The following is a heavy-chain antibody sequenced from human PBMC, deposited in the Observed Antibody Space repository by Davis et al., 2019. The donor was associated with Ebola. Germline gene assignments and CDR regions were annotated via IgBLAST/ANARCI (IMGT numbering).Heavy chain of an antibody. D-gene: IGHD3-3*01. CDR3: ARGRRITIFGGYYGMDV. Sequence: AASVKVSCKASGYTFTSYGISWVRQAPGQGLEWMGWISAYNGNTNYAQKLQGRVTMTTDTSTSTAYMELRSLRSEDTAVYYCARGRRITIFGGYYGMDVWGQGTTVTVSS. CDR1: GYTFTSYG. J-gene: IGHJ6*02. V-gene: IGHV1-18*01. CDR2: ISAYNGNT.